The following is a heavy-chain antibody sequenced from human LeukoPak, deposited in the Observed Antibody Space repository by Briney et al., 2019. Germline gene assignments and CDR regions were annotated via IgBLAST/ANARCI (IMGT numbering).Heavy chain of an antibody. V-gene: IGHV1-3*01. CDR2: INAGSGDT. J-gene: IGHJ5*02. CDR1: GYTFTNYA. CDR3: ARGVIDYGDVKRWFDP. D-gene: IGHD4-17*01. Sequence: GASVKVSCKASGYTFTNYAMHWVRQGPGQRPEWMGWINAGSGDTKYSEKFQGRVTITRDTSANTAYMELSSLRSEDTAVYYCARGVIDYGDVKRWFDPWGQGTLVTVSS.